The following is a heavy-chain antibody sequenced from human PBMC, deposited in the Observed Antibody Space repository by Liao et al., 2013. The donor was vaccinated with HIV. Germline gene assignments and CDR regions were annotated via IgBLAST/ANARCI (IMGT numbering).Heavy chain of an antibody. V-gene: IGHV4-4*07. J-gene: IGHJ6*03. CDR2: IYTSGST. CDR3: ARDELELPNYYYYYYMDV. CDR1: GDSISSYY. Sequence: QVQLQESGPGLVKPSETLSLTCTVSGDSISSYYWSWIRQPAGKGLEWIGRIYTSGSTNYNPSLKSRVTMSVDTSKNQFSLKLSSVTAADTAVYYCARDELELPNYYYYYYMDVWGKGTTVTVSS. D-gene: IGHD1-7*01.